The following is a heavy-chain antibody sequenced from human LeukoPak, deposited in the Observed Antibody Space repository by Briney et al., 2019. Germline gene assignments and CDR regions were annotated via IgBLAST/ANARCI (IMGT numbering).Heavy chain of an antibody. D-gene: IGHD5-24*01. CDR1: NYSITSHY. J-gene: IGHJ3*02. V-gene: IGHV4-38-2*02. Sequence: SETLSLTCTVSNYSITSHYWGWIRQPPGKGLEWIANIHPSGSTNDNPSLKSRIIMTIDTSKHQFSLRLTSVTAADTAVYYCALYGYKHDAFDIWGQGTMVAVSS. CDR3: ALYGYKHDAFDI. CDR2: IHPSGST.